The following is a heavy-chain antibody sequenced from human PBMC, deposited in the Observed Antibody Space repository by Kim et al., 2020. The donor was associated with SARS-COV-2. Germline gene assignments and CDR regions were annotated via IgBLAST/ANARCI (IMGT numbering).Heavy chain of an antibody. V-gene: IGHV1-18*04. Sequence: ASVKVSCKASGYTFTSYGISWVRQAPGQGLEWMGWISAYNGNTNYAQKLQGRVTMTTDTSTSTAYMELRSLRSDDTAVYYCARDRPYSSSGDFDYWGQGTLVTVSS. D-gene: IGHD6-6*01. CDR2: ISAYNGNT. CDR1: GYTFTSYG. CDR3: ARDRPYSSSGDFDY. J-gene: IGHJ4*02.